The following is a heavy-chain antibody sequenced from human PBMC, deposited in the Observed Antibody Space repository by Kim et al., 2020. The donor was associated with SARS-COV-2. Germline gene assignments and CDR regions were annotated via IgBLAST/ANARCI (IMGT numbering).Heavy chain of an antibody. CDR2: ISSSSSYT. D-gene: IGHD6-19*01. CDR1: GFTFSDYY. Sequence: GGSLRLSCAASGFTFSDYYMSWIRQAPGKGLEWVSYISSSSSYTNYADSVKGRFTISRDNAKNSLYLQMNSLRAEDTAVYYCARDLRRGGWDPRYFDYWGQGTLVTVSS. CDR3: ARDLRRGGWDPRYFDY. V-gene: IGHV3-11*05. J-gene: IGHJ4*02.